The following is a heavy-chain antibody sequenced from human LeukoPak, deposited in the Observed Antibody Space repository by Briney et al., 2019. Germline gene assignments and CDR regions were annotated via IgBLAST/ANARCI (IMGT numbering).Heavy chain of an antibody. D-gene: IGHD6-19*01. CDR3: AKVIPVAGLFPFDY. V-gene: IGHV3-23*01. CDR2: ISIGGGST. Sequence: GGSLRLSCAASGFIFNNYAMSWVRQAPGKGLEWVSAISIGGGSTYYADSVKGRFTISRDNSKNTLYLQMNSLRAEDTAVYYCAKVIPVAGLFPFDYWGQGTLVTVSS. CDR1: GFIFNNYA. J-gene: IGHJ4*02.